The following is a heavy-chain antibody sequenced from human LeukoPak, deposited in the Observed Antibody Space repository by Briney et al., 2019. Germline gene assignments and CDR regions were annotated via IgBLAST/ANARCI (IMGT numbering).Heavy chain of an antibody. CDR1: GFTFSSYW. D-gene: IGHD3-3*01. J-gene: IGHJ4*02. CDR2: IKQDGSVK. CDR3: ARAPRPGFWSGYCEY. Sequence: GGSLRLSCAASGFTFSSYWMSWVRQAPGKGLEWVANIKQDGSVKYYVDSVKGRFTISRDNAKNSLYLQMNSLRGEDTAVYYCARAPRPGFWSGYCEYWGQGTLVTVSS. V-gene: IGHV3-7*01.